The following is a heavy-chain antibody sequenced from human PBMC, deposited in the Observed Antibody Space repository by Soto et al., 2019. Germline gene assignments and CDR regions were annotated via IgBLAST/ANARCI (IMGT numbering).Heavy chain of an antibody. V-gene: IGHV1-69*13. CDR3: ARTIAVAGPYFDY. Sequence: ASVKVSCKASGGTFSSYAISWVRQAPGQGLEWMGGIIPIFGTANYAQKFQGRVTITADESASTAYMELSSLRSEYTAVYYCARTIAVAGPYFDYWGQGTLVTVSS. D-gene: IGHD6-19*01. CDR2: IIPIFGTA. J-gene: IGHJ4*02. CDR1: GGTFSSYA.